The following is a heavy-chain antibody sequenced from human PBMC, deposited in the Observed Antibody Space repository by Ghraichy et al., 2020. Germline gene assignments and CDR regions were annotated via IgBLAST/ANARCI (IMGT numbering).Heavy chain of an antibody. J-gene: IGHJ4*02. Sequence: SQTLTLTCTVSGGSLSNYYWNWIRQSAEKGLEWIGRVYTTGKTKYSPSLNRRLTMSLDTSSNQLTLQLTSVTAADTAVYYCVGAPAGTYHFDFWGQGTLVTVSS. D-gene: IGHD1-14*01. CDR2: VYTTGKT. V-gene: IGHV4-4*07. CDR3: VGAPAGTYHFDF. CDR1: GGSLSNYY.